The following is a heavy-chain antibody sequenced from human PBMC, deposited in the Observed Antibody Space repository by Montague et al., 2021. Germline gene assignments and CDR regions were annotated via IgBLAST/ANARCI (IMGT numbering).Heavy chain of an antibody. CDR3: ARSHTQWLVFGY. Sequence: SETLSLTCTVSGDSISSYYWSWIRQPPGKGLEWIGYFYYSGSTNYNPSLKSRVTMSLDTSKNQFSLKLSSVTAADTAIYYCARSHTQWLVFGYWGQGTLVTVSS. V-gene: IGHV4-59*01. CDR1: GDSISSYY. D-gene: IGHD6-19*01. CDR2: FYYSGST. J-gene: IGHJ4*02.